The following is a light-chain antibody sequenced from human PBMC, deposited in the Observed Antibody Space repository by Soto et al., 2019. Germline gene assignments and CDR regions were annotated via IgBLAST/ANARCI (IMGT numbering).Light chain of an antibody. Sequence: QSALTQPASVSGSPGQAITISCTGTSSDVGGYNFVSWYQQHPGKAPKLMIFEVSNRPSGVSNRFSGSKSGNTASLTISGLHAEDEAEYYCSSYTRSSTLHVVFGGGTKLTVL. CDR2: EVS. V-gene: IGLV2-14*01. CDR1: SSDVGGYNF. CDR3: SSYTRSSTLHVV. J-gene: IGLJ2*01.